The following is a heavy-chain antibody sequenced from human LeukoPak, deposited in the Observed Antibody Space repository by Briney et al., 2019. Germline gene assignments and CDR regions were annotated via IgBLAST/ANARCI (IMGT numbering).Heavy chain of an antibody. CDR2: IYYSGST. V-gene: IGHV4-30-4*01. CDR1: GGSISSGDYY. Sequence: SETLSLTRTVSGGSISSGDYYWSWIRQPPGKGLEWIGYIYYSGSTYYNPSLKSRVTISVDTSKNQFSLKLSSVTAADTAVYYCARGDGYNPSLDYWGQGTLVTVSS. D-gene: IGHD5-24*01. CDR3: ARGDGYNPSLDY. J-gene: IGHJ4*02.